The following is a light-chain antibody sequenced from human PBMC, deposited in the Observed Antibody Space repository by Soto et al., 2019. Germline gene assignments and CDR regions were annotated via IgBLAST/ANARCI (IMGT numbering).Light chain of an antibody. Sequence: QSVLTRPPSASGSPGQSVTISCTGTSSDVGGYNYVSWYQQHPGKAPKLMIYEVSKRPSGVPDRFSGSKSGNTASLTVSGLQAEDEADYYCSSYAGSILYVFGTGTKVTVL. CDR2: EVS. CDR3: SSYAGSILYV. V-gene: IGLV2-8*01. CDR1: SSDVGGYNY. J-gene: IGLJ1*01.